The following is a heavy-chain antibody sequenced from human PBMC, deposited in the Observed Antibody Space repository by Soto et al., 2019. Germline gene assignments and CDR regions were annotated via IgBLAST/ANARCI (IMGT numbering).Heavy chain of an antibody. Sequence: GESLKISCKGSGYSFTSYWIGWVRQMPGKGLEWMGIIYPGDSDTRYSPSFQGQVTISADKSISTAYLQWSSLKASDTAMYYCARTSADGKYYYGMDVWGQGTTVTVSS. CDR1: GYSFTSYW. CDR3: ARTSADGKYYYGMDV. D-gene: IGHD6-13*01. CDR2: IYPGDSDT. V-gene: IGHV5-51*01. J-gene: IGHJ6*02.